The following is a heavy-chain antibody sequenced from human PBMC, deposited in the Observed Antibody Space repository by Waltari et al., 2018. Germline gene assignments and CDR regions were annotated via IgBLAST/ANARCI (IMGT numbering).Heavy chain of an antibody. J-gene: IGHJ4*02. Sequence: QVQLVESGGGVVQPGGSLSLSCAASGFTFSSYGMHWVRQAPGKGLEWVAFIRYDGSNKYYADSVKGRFTISRDNSKNTLYLQMNSLRAEDTAVYYCAYGGIAAPSAPDYWGQGTLVTVSS. CDR3: AYGGIAAPSAPDY. V-gene: IGHV3-30*02. D-gene: IGHD6-13*01. CDR2: IRYDGSNK. CDR1: GFTFSSYG.